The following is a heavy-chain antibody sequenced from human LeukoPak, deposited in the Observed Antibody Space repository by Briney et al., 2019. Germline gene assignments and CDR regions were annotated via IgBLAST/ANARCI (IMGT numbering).Heavy chain of an antibody. CDR3: ARELERPFWFDP. CDR2: INPNSGGT. D-gene: IGHD1-1*01. J-gene: IGHJ5*02. V-gene: IGHV1-2*02. Sequence: ASVKLSCKASGYTFTGYYMHWVRQAPGQGLEWMGWINPNSGGTNYAQKFQGRVTVTRDTSISTAYMELSRLRSDDTAVYYCARELERPFWFDPWGQGTLVTVSS. CDR1: GYTFTGYY.